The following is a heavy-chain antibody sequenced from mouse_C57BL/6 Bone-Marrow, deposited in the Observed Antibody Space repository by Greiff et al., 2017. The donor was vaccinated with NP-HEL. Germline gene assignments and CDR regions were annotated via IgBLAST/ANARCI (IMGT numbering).Heavy chain of an antibody. V-gene: IGHV1-42*01. CDR2: INPSTGGT. J-gene: IGHJ2*01. CDR3: ARWGGYVDY. Sequence: VQLQQSGPELVKPGASVKISCKASGYSFTGYYMNWVKQSPEKSLEWIGEINPSTGGTTYNQKFKAKATLTVDKSSSTAYMQLKSLTSEDSAVYYCARWGGYVDYWGRGTTLTVSS. CDR1: GYSFTGYY.